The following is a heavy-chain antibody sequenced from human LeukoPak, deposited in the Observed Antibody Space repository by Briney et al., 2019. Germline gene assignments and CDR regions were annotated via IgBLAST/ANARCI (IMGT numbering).Heavy chain of an antibody. CDR2: ISSTGSSI. J-gene: IGHJ5*02. Sequence: GGSLRLSCAASGFTSSYYTMSGVRQAPGKGRRWASSISSTGSSIYYADSVKGRFTISRDNAKNSLYLQMSSLRVEDTAVYYCARDDVAWNDVHWFDPWGQGTLVTVSS. CDR1: GFTSSYYT. CDR3: ARDDVAWNDVHWFDP. V-gene: IGHV3-21*01. D-gene: IGHD1-1*01.